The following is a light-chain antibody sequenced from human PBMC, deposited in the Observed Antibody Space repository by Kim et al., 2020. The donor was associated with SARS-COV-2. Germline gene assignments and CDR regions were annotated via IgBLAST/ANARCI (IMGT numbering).Light chain of an antibody. Sequence: QAVVTQEPSLTVSPGGTVTLTCASSTGAVTSGYYPNWFQQKPGQAPRALIYSTTNKHPWTPARFSGSLLGGKAALTLSGVQPEDEAEYYCLLYYGGDWVFGGGIQLTVL. CDR1: TGAVTSGYY. CDR2: STT. V-gene: IGLV7-43*01. J-gene: IGLJ3*02. CDR3: LLYYGGDWV.